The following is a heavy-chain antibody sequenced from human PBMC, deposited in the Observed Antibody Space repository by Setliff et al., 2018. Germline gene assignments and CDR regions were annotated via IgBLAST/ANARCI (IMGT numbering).Heavy chain of an antibody. J-gene: IGHJ2*01. V-gene: IGHV3-11*01. D-gene: IGHD5-18*01. CDR3: ARDPDTSSKVDV. CDR1: GFTFSDHS. Sequence: LRLSCAASGFTFSDHSMNWIRQAPGKGREWVAHIFRSRGSTYYADSVKGRFTISRDNAENSLYLQMNSLNADDTAVYYCARDPDTSSKVDVWGRGTLVTVSS. CDR2: IFRSRGST.